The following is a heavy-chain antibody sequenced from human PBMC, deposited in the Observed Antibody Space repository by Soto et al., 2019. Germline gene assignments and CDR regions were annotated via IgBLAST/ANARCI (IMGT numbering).Heavy chain of an antibody. CDR1: GGTFSSYA. D-gene: IGHD3-10*01. Sequence: GASVKVSCKASGGTFSSYAISWVRQAPGQGLEWMGGIIPIFGTANYAQKFQGRVTITADESTSTAYMELSSLRSEDTAVYYCARSLWFRGVIGYWGQGTLVTVSS. J-gene: IGHJ4*02. V-gene: IGHV1-69*13. CDR3: ARSLWFRGVIGY. CDR2: IIPIFGTA.